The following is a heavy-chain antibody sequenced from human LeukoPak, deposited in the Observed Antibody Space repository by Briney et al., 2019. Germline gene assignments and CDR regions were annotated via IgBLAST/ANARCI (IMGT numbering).Heavy chain of an antibody. D-gene: IGHD6-13*01. CDR1: GFTFSNAW. CDR2: IKSKTDGGTP. Sequence: GGSLRLSCAASGFTFSNAWMSWVRQAPGQGLEWVGRIKSKTDGGTPDYAAPVKGRFTISRDDSKNTLYLQMNSLKTEDTAVYYCTGVSRSSWYDYGGQGTLVAVSS. V-gene: IGHV3-15*01. J-gene: IGHJ4*02. CDR3: TGVSRSSWYDY.